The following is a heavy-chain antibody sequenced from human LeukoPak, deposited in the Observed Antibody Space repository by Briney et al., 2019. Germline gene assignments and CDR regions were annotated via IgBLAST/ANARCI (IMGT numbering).Heavy chain of an antibody. CDR1: GGSISSYY. J-gene: IGHJ4*02. CDR2: IYYSGST. CDR3: ARGGQLWSFVDS. Sequence: SETLSLTCIVSGGSISSYYWTWIRQPPGKGLEWIGYIYYSGSTNYNPSLKTRVTMSVDASKNQLSLRLSPLTTADTAVYYCARGGQLWSFVDSWGQGTLVTVSS. D-gene: IGHD5-18*01. V-gene: IGHV4-59*01.